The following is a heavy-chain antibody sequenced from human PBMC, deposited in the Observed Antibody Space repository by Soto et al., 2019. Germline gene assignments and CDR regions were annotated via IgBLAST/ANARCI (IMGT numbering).Heavy chain of an antibody. CDR1: GGSISSSNW. V-gene: IGHV4-4*02. CDR2: IYHSGST. Sequence: PSETLSLTGAVSGGSISSSNWWSWVRQPPGKGLEWIGEIYHSGSTNYNPSLKSRVTISVDKSKNQFSLKLSSVTAADTAVYYCLIDHVIARGSGFDYSGQGTLVTGSS. CDR3: LIDHVIARGSGFDY. J-gene: IGHJ4*02. D-gene: IGHD3-16*01.